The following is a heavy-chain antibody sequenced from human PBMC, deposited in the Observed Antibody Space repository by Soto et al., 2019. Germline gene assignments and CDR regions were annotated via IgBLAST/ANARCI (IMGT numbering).Heavy chain of an antibody. J-gene: IGHJ4*02. CDR2: ISGSGGST. V-gene: IGHV3-23*01. D-gene: IGHD3-22*01. CDR3: TKDYYYDSSGYYNHFDY. CDR1: GFTFSSYA. Sequence: EVQLLESGGGLVQPGGSLRLSCAASGFTFSSYAMSWVRRAPGKGLEWVSAISGSGGSTYYADSVKGRFTISRDNSKNTLYLQMNSLRAEDTAVYYCTKDYYYDSSGYYNHFDYWGQGTLVTVSS.